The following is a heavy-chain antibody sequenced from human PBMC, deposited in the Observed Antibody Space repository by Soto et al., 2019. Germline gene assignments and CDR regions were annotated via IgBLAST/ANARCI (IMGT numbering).Heavy chain of an antibody. J-gene: IGHJ6*02. CDR1: GYTFTSYG. D-gene: IGHD4-17*01. V-gene: IGHV1-18*01. Sequence: GASVKVSCKASGYTFTSYGISWVRQAPGQGLEWMGWISAYNGNTNYAQKLQGRVTMTTDTSTSTAYMELRSLRSDDTAVYYCARDPTVTGYYYYGMDGWGQGTTVTVSS. CDR3: ARDPTVTGYYYYGMDG. CDR2: ISAYNGNT.